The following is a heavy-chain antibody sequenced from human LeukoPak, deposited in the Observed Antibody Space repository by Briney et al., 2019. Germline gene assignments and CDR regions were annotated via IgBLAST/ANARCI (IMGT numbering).Heavy chain of an antibody. V-gene: IGHV2-70*01. J-gene: IGHJ4*02. CDR2: IDWDDDK. D-gene: IGHD1-26*01. CDR1: GFSLSTSGMC. CDR3: ARIRRTEGVYDY. Sequence: ESGPALVKPTQTLTLTCTFSGFSLSTSGMCVSWIRQPPGKALEWLALIDWDDDKYYSTSLKTRLTISKDTSKNQVVLTITNMDPVDTATYYCARIRRTEGVYDYWGQGTLVTVSS.